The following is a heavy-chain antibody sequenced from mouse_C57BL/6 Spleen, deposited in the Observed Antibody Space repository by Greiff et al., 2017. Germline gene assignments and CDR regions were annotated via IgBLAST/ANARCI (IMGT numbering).Heavy chain of an antibody. CDR3: ERREGLRRENDGFAY. Sequence: QVQLQQPGAELVRPGSSVKLSCKASGYTFTSYWMDWVKQRPGQGLEWIGNIYPSDSETHYNQKFKDKATLTVDKSSSTAYMQLSSLTSEDSAVYYCERREGLRRENDGFAYWGQGTMVTVSA. D-gene: IGHD2-2*01. CDR2: IYPSDSET. J-gene: IGHJ3*01. V-gene: IGHV1-61*01. CDR1: GYTFTSYW.